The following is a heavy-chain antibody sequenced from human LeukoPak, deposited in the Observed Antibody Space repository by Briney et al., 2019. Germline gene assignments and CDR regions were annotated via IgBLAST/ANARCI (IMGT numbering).Heavy chain of an antibody. CDR2: ISSSSSYI. V-gene: IGHV3-21*01. D-gene: IGHD3-22*01. Sequence: PGGSLRLSCAASGFTFSSYSMTWVRQAPGKGLEWVSSISSSSSYIYYADSVKGRFTNSRDNAKNSLYLQMNSLRAEDTAVYYCASEIIFRSSGSDAFDIWGQGTMVTVSS. J-gene: IGHJ3*02. CDR3: ASEIIFRSSGSDAFDI. CDR1: GFTFSSYS.